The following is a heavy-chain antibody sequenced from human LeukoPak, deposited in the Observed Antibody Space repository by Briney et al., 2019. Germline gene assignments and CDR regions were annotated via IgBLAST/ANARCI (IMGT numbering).Heavy chain of an antibody. V-gene: IGHV4-59*01. CDR2: TSYSGST. J-gene: IGHJ4*02. D-gene: IGHD4-17*01. Sequence: SETLSLTCTVSGGSISNSYWSWVRQPPGKGLEWIGYTSYSGSTNYNPFLKSRVTISVDTSKNQFSLKLSSVTAADTAVYYCARTRRYGDFDYWGQGTLVTVSS. CDR1: GGSISNSY. CDR3: ARTRRYGDFDY.